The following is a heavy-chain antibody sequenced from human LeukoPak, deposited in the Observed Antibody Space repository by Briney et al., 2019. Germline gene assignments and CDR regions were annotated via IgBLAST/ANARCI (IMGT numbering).Heavy chain of an antibody. Sequence: SETLSLTCTVSGGSISSSSYYWGWIRQPPGQGLEWIGSIYYSGSTYYNPSLKSRVTISVDTSKNQFSLKLSSVTAADTAVYYCARGSEVAATQNYWGQGTLVTVSS. D-gene: IGHD2-15*01. CDR2: IYYSGST. V-gene: IGHV4-39*01. CDR1: GGSISSSSYY. CDR3: ARGSEVAATQNY. J-gene: IGHJ4*02.